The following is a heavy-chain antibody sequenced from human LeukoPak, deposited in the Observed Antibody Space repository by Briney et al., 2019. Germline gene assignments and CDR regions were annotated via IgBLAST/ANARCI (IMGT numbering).Heavy chain of an antibody. Sequence: ASVTVSCTASGYTFTSYYMHWVRQAPGQGLEWMGIINPSGGSTSYAQKFQGRVTMTRDTSTSTVYMELSSLRSEDTAVYYCARARDIVVVVAATIFDYWGQGTLVTVSS. V-gene: IGHV1-46*01. CDR2: INPSGGST. D-gene: IGHD2-15*01. CDR3: ARARDIVVVVAATIFDY. CDR1: GYTFTSYY. J-gene: IGHJ4*02.